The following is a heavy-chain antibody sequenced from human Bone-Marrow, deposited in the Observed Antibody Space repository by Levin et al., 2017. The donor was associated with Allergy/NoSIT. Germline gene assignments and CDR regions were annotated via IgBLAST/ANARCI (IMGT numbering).Heavy chain of an antibody. CDR1: GFMFDDYA. V-gene: IGHV3-9*01. D-gene: IGHD6-19*01. Sequence: SLKISCAASGFMFDDYAMHWVRQAPGKGLEWVSGISWNSDNIDYADSVKGRFTISRDNAKNSLYLHMNSLRTEDTALYYCVKDNGAVAGTCHHWGQGSLVTVSS. CDR2: ISWNSDNI. J-gene: IGHJ5*02. CDR3: VKDNGAVAGTCHH.